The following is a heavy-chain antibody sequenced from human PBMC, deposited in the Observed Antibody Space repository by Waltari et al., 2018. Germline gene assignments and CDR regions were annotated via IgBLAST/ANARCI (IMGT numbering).Heavy chain of an antibody. Sequence: SRRLSCVASGLTFSSYWMHWVRQAPGKGLVWVSGITSDGSRTRYADSVKGRFTISRDNAKNTLFLQMSGLRDEDAAVYYCATHRPGGLGMDVWGQGTTVTVSS. CDR3: ATHRPGGLGMDV. CDR1: GLTFSSYW. V-gene: IGHV3-74*01. CDR2: ITSDGSRT. J-gene: IGHJ6*02. D-gene: IGHD2-15*01.